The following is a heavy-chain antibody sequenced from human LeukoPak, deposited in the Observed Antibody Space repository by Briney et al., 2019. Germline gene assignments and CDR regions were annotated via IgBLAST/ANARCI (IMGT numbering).Heavy chain of an antibody. D-gene: IGHD5-18*01. V-gene: IGHV4-34*01. CDR2: INHSGST. CDR1: GGSFSGYY. CDR3: ARVTATTFADAFDI. Sequence: SETLSLTCAVYGGSFSGYYWSWIRQPPGKGLEWIGEINHSGSTNYNPSLKSRVTISVDTSKNQFSLKLSSVTAADTAVYYCARVTATTFADAFDIWGQGTMVTVSS. J-gene: IGHJ3*02.